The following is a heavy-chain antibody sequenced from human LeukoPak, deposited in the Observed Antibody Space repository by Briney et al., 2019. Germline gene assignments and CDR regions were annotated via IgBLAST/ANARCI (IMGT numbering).Heavy chain of an antibody. CDR3: ARGMEPYYYMDV. CDR1: GYTFAGHC. CDR2: IDPNSGGT. D-gene: IGHD1-26*01. V-gene: IGHV1-2*02. J-gene: IGHJ6*03. Sequence: GASVKVSCKASGYTFAGHCIHWVRQTPGQGLEWMGWIDPNSGGTSYAQKFQGRVAMTRDTSISTAYMELSRLRSDDTAVYYCARGMEPYYYMDVWGKGTTVTVSS.